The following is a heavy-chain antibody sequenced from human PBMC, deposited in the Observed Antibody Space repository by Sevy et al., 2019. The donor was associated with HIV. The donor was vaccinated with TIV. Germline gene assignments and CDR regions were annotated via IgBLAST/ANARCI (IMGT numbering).Heavy chain of an antibody. V-gene: IGHV3-30-3*01. J-gene: IGHJ3*02. CDR2: ISNDGSNK. CDR3: ARVQWLAERRGEGDAFDI. CDR1: GFTFSSYA. D-gene: IGHD6-19*01. Sequence: GGSLRLSCAASGFTFSSYAMHWVRQAPGKGLEWVAVISNDGSNKYYADSVKGRFTISRDNSKNTLYLQMNSLRAEDTAVYYCARVQWLAERRGEGDAFDIWGQGTMVTVSS.